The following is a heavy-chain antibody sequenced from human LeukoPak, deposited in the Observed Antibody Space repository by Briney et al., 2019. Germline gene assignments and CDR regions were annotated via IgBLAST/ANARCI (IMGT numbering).Heavy chain of an antibody. J-gene: IGHJ6*02. CDR2: FDPEDGET. D-gene: IGHD1-26*01. CDR3: ASLWGANHGGGMDV. Sequence: ASVKVSCKVSGYTLTELSMHWVRQAPGKGLEWMGGFDPEDGETIYAQKFQGRVTMTEDTSTDTAYMELSSLRSEDTAVYYCASLWGANHGGGMDVWGQGTTVTVSS. V-gene: IGHV1-24*01. CDR1: GYTLTELS.